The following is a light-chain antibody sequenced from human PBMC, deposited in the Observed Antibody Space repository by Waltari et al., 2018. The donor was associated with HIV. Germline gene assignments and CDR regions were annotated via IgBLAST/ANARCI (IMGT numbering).Light chain of an antibody. CDR3: QSYDSSNHVV. V-gene: IGLV6-57*03. CDR2: EDK. J-gene: IGLJ2*01. Sequence: NFMLTQAHSVSESPGKTVTISCTRSSGSIASNFVQWYQQRPGSAPTIVIYEDKERPSGVPDRFSGSIDSSSNSASLTISGLKTEDKADYYCQSYDSSNHVVFGGGTKLTVL. CDR1: SGSIASNF.